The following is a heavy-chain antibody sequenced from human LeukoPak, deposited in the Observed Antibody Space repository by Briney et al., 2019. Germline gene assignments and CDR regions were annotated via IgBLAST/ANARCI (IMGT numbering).Heavy chain of an antibody. Sequence: NASETLSLTCTVSGGSISGYYWTWIRQPPGKGLEWIGYVFYIGSTNYNPSLQSRVTISLETSKNQFSLKLSSVTAADTAVYYCASLARLWFGESSAGALDYWGQGTLVTVSS. V-gene: IGHV4-59*08. CDR2: VFYIGST. CDR3: ASLARLWFGESSAGALDY. J-gene: IGHJ4*02. CDR1: GGSISGYY. D-gene: IGHD3-10*01.